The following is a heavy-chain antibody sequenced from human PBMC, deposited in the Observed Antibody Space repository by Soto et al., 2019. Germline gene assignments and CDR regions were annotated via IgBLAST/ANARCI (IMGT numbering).Heavy chain of an antibody. V-gene: IGHV3-11*05. CDR3: ARELAAAGSNDAFDI. J-gene: IGHJ3*02. D-gene: IGHD6-13*01. Sequence: PGGSLRLSCAASGFTFSDYYMSWIRQAPGKGLEWVSYISSSSSYTNYADSVKGRFTISRDNAKNSLYLQMNSLRAEDTAVYYCARELAAAGSNDAFDIWGQGTMVTVSS. CDR2: ISSSSSYT. CDR1: GFTFSDYY.